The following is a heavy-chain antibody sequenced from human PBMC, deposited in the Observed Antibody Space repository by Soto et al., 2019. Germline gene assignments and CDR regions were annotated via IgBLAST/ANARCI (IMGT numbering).Heavy chain of an antibody. CDR3: ARASRYDILTGSGSYFDY. J-gene: IGHJ4*02. CDR1: GGSISSYY. Sequence: SETLSLTCTVSGGSISSYYWSWIRQPPGKGLEWIGYIYYSGSTNYNPSLKSRVTISVDTSKNQFSLKLSSVTAADTAVYYCARASRYDILTGSGSYFDYWGQGTLVTVSS. V-gene: IGHV4-59*01. D-gene: IGHD3-9*01. CDR2: IYYSGST.